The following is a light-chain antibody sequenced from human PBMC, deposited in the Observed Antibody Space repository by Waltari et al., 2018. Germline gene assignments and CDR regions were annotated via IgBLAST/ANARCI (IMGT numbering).Light chain of an antibody. CDR3: ATWDDSLNGPV. Sequence: QSVLTQPPSASGTPGQRVTISCSGSSFNIGSNTVNWYRHFPGTAPKPPIYNNDRRPPGVPALFSGSRSGTSASLAISGLQSEHGADYDCATWDDSLNGPVFGGGTKLTVL. J-gene: IGLJ3*02. CDR1: SFNIGSNT. V-gene: IGLV1-44*01. CDR2: NND.